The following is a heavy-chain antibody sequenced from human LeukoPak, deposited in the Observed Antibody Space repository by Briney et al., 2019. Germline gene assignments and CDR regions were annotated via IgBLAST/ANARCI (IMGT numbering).Heavy chain of an antibody. J-gene: IGHJ5*02. CDR3: ARDRSPNWFDP. Sequence: SVKVSCKASGGTFSSYAISWVRQAPGQGLEWMGRIIPILGIANYAQKFQGRVTITADKSTSTAYMELSSLRSEDTAVYYCARDRSPNWFDPWGQGTLVTVSS. V-gene: IGHV1-69*04. CDR2: IIPILGIA. CDR1: GGTFSSYA.